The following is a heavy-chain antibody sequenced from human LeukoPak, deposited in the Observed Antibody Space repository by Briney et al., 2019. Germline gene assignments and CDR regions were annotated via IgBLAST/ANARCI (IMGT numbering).Heavy chain of an antibody. CDR3: ARMVATPLYFDL. J-gene: IGHJ2*01. Sequence: PSETLSLTCTVSGGSISNYDWSWIRQPAGKGLEWIGRIYTSGSTNYNPSLKSRVTISVDTSKNQFSLKLSSVTAADTAVYYCARMVATPLYFDLWGRGTLVTVSS. V-gene: IGHV4-4*07. D-gene: IGHD5-12*01. CDR1: GGSISNYD. CDR2: IYTSGST.